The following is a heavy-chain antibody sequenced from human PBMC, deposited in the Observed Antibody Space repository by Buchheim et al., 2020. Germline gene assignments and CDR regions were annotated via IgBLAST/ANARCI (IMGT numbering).Heavy chain of an antibody. CDR1: GGSFSGYY. CDR2: VNQSGSP. Sequence: QVQVQQWGAGLLKPSETLSLTCAVYGGSFSGYYWSWIRQPPGKGLEWVGEVNQSGSPNYNPSLKSRVTISVDTSRNQFSLKLSSVTAADTAVYYCARGDTRAYYYFYYGMDVWGQGTT. J-gene: IGHJ6*02. CDR3: ARGDTRAYYYFYYGMDV. V-gene: IGHV4-34*01.